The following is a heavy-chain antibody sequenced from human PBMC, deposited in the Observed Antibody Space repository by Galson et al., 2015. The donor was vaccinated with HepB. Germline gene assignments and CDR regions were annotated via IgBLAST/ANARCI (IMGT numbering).Heavy chain of an antibody. J-gene: IGHJ4*02. Sequence: SVKVSCKASGGTFSSYAISWVRQAPGQGLEWMGGIIPIFGTANYAQKFQGRVTITADESTSTAYMELSSLRSEDTAVYYCARVNLPPSWSEETYYYDSKPDYWGQGTLVTVSS. D-gene: IGHD3-22*01. CDR1: GGTFSSYA. V-gene: IGHV1-69*13. CDR2: IIPIFGTA. CDR3: ARVNLPPSWSEETYYYDSKPDY.